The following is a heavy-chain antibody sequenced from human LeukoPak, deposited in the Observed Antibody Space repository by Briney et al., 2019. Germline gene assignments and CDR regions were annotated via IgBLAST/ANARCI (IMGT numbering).Heavy chain of an antibody. CDR3: ARTGVVPAAMRFDY. CDR1: GGSFSGYY. D-gene: IGHD2-2*01. CDR2: INHSGST. J-gene: IGHJ4*02. V-gene: IGHV4-34*01. Sequence: SETLSLTCAVYGGSFSGYYWSWIRQPPGKGLEWIGEINHSGSTNYNPSLKSRVTISVDTSKNQFSLKLSSVTAADTAVYCCARTGVVPAAMRFDYWGQGTLVTVSS.